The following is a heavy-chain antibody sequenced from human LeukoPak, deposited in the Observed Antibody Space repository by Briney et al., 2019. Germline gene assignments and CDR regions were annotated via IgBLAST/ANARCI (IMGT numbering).Heavy chain of an antibody. CDR3: AREDIAAAGFDY. D-gene: IGHD6-13*01. J-gene: IGHJ4*02. V-gene: IGHV4-39*02. CDR2: IYYSGST. CDR1: GGSISSSSYY. Sequence: SETLSLTCTVSGGSISSSSYYWGWIRQSPGKGLEWIGSIYYSGSTYYNPSLRSRVTMSADTSKNQFSLKLSSVTAADTAVYYCAREDIAAAGFDYWGQGTLVTVSS.